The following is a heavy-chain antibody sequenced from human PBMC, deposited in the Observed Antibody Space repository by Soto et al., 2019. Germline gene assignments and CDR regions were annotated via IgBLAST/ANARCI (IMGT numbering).Heavy chain of an antibody. CDR3: ARDHGYYDSSGLFDY. CDR1: GYTFTSYA. J-gene: IGHJ4*02. CDR2: INAGNSDT. Sequence: ASVKVSCEASGYTFTSYAMHWVRQAPGQRLEWMGWINAGNSDTNYAQKFQGRVTITADKSTSTAYMELSSLRSEDTAVYYCARDHGYYDSSGLFDYWGQGTLVTVSS. D-gene: IGHD3-22*01. V-gene: IGHV1-3*01.